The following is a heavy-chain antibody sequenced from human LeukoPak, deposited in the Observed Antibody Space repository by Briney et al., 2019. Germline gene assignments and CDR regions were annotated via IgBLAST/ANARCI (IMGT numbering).Heavy chain of an antibody. Sequence: ASVKVSCKASGYTFTGYYMHWVRQAPGQGLEWMGWINPNSGGTNYAQKFQGRVTMTRDTSISTAYMELSRLRSDDTAVYYYARRKWFGEFTFDYWGQGTLVIVSS. V-gene: IGHV1-2*02. CDR3: ARRKWFGEFTFDY. D-gene: IGHD3-10*01. CDR1: GYTFTGYY. J-gene: IGHJ4*02. CDR2: INPNSGGT.